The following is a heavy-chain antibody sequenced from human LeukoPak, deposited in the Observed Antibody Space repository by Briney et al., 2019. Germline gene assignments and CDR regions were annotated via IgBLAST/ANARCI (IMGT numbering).Heavy chain of an antibody. Sequence: PGGSLRLSCAASGFTFSSYGMHWVRQAPGKGLEWVAVISYDGSNKYYADSVKGRFTISRDNSKNTLYLQMNSLRAEDTAVYYCAKGPPGYDDAFDIWGQGTMVTVSS. D-gene: IGHD6-13*01. CDR1: GFTFSSYG. CDR2: ISYDGSNK. CDR3: AKGPPGYDDAFDI. V-gene: IGHV3-30*18. J-gene: IGHJ3*02.